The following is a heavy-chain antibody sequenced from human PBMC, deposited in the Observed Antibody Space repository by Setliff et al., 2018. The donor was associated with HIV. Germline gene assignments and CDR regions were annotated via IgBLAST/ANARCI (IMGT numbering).Heavy chain of an antibody. Sequence: PSETLSLTCTVSGGSISSGSYYWSWIRQPPGKRLEWLGSIYQSGSTSYNPSLSSRLTISVDTSKNQVSLRLSSVTAADTGVYYCARHRDPPGSSSWIYYYYYMDLWGEGTTVTVSS. D-gene: IGHD6-13*01. J-gene: IGHJ6*03. V-gene: IGHV4-39*01. CDR3: ARHRDPPGSSSWIYYYYYMDL. CDR1: GGSISSGSYY. CDR2: IYQSGST.